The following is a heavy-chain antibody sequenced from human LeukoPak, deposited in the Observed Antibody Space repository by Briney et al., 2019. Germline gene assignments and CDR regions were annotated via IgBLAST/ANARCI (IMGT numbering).Heavy chain of an antibody. CDR3: ARVPLGGFGELLNWFDP. V-gene: IGHV1-8*01. Sequence: ASVKVSCKASGYPFTTYDINWVRKATGQGLEWMGWMNPSSGYKGYSQKFQGRVTMTRNTSITTAYMELSSLRSEDTAVYYCARVPLGGFGELLNWFDPWGQGTLVTVSS. J-gene: IGHJ5*02. D-gene: IGHD3-10*01. CDR1: GYPFTTYD. CDR2: MNPSSGYK.